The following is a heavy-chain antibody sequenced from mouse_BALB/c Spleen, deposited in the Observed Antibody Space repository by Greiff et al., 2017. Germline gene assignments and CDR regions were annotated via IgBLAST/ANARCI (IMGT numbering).Heavy chain of an antibody. CDR3: AKDSSGYTAWFAY. J-gene: IGHJ3*01. CDR2: IWAGGST. Sequence: QVQLKESGPGLVAPSQSLSITCTVSGFSLTSYGVHWVRQPPGKGLEWLGVIWAGGSTNYNSALMSRLSISKDNSKSQVFLKMNSLQTDDTAMYYCAKDSSGYTAWFAYWGQGTLVTVSA. V-gene: IGHV2-9*02. D-gene: IGHD3-1*01. CDR1: GFSLTSYG.